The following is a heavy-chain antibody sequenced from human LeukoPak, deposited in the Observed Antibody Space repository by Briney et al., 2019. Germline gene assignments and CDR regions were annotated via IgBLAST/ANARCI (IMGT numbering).Heavy chain of an antibody. Sequence: GGSLRLSCAASGFTFSSYGMHWVRQAPGKGLEWVTVIWYDGSNEYYADSVKGRFTISRDNSKNTLYLQMNSLRAEDTAVYYCARTHIGTGYYYYALDVWGQGTTVTVSS. CDR2: IWYDGSNE. D-gene: IGHD2-21*01. J-gene: IGHJ6*02. V-gene: IGHV3-33*01. CDR3: ARTHIGTGYYYYALDV. CDR1: GFTFSSYG.